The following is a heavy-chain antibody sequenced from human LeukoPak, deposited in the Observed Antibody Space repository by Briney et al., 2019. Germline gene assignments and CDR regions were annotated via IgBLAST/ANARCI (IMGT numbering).Heavy chain of an antibody. Sequence: PGGSLRLSCAASGFTTSSYSMHWVRQAPGKGLEWVSSISSSSSTIYFADSVKGRFTISRDNAKNSLHLHMNSLRDEDTAVYYCARPLTGGYSDFWGQGTLVTVSS. V-gene: IGHV3-48*02. J-gene: IGHJ4*02. CDR3: ARPLTGGYSDF. CDR1: GFTTSSYS. CDR2: ISSSSSTI. D-gene: IGHD5-18*01.